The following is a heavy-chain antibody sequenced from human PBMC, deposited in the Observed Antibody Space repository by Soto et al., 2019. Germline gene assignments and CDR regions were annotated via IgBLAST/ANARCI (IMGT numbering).Heavy chain of an antibody. V-gene: IGHV3-23*01. CDR1: GFTFSSYA. CDR3: AKDISPWELRRRPYYYYGMDV. CDR2: ISGSGGST. D-gene: IGHD1-26*01. Sequence: PGGSLRLSCAASGFTFSSYAMSWVRQAPGKGLEWVSAISGSGGSTYYADSVKGRFTISRDNSKNTLYLQMNSLRAEDTAVYYCAKDISPWELRRRPYYYYGMDVWGQGTTVTVTS. J-gene: IGHJ6*02.